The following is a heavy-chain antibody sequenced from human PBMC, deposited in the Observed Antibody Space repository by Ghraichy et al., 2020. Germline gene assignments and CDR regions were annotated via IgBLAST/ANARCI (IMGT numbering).Heavy chain of an antibody. Sequence: ESLNISCAVSGGSFSGNYWNWIRQPPGKGLEWIGELNHGGSTNYTPSLKSRITISVDTSKNPFSLQLNSVTAADTAVHYCARLMVTHKPRLTYGLDVWGQGTTVTVSS. CDR3: ARLMVTHKPRLTYGLDV. D-gene: IGHD4-23*01. CDR1: GGSFSGNY. V-gene: IGHV4-34*01. CDR2: LNHGGST. J-gene: IGHJ6*02.